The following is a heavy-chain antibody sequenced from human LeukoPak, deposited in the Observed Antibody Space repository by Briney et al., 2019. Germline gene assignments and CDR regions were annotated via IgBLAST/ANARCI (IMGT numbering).Heavy chain of an antibody. CDR2: IKTKTGGT. V-gene: IGHV1-2*02. CDR3: AKDIFSYGSGSYYMPGTYDY. J-gene: IGHJ4*02. CDR1: GYTFTAHY. D-gene: IGHD3-10*01. Sequence: SVKVSCKTSGYTFTAHYLHWVRQAPGQGPEWMGWIKTKTGGTNYAQKFQGRVNMPRDTSITTAYVELSRVTYDDTAVYYCAKDIFSYGSGSYYMPGTYDYWGQGTLVTVSS.